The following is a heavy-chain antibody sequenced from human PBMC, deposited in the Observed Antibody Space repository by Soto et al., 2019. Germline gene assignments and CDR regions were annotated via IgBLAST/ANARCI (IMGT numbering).Heavy chain of an antibody. Sequence: PGGSLRLSCVASGFTFSSRWMSWVRHVPGKGLEWVANIKQDGSEIHYVDSVKGRFTISRDNAKNSLYLQMNSLRVEDTAVYYCAKERWEGYGMDVWGQGTTVTVSS. CDR1: GFTFSSRW. D-gene: IGHD1-26*01. CDR2: IKQDGSEI. J-gene: IGHJ6*02. V-gene: IGHV3-7*04. CDR3: AKERWEGYGMDV.